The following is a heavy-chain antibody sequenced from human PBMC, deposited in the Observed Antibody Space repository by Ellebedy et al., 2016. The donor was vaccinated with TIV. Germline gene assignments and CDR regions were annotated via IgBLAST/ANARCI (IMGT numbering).Heavy chain of an antibody. V-gene: IGHV3-66*01. CDR3: ARGDYGDYGNWYFDL. J-gene: IGHJ2*01. D-gene: IGHD4-17*01. CDR1: GFTVSSNY. Sequence: GGSLRLSCAASGFTVSSNYMSWVRQAPGKGLEWVSVTYSGGSTYYADSVKGRFTISRDNSKNTLYLQMNSLRAEDTAVYYCARGDYGDYGNWYFDLWGRGTLVTVSS. CDR2: TYSGGST.